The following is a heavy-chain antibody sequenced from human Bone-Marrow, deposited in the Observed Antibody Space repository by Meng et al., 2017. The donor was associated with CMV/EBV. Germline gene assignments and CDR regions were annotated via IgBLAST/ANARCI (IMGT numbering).Heavy chain of an antibody. CDR3: ARGGKVQGRWLQFY. J-gene: IGHJ4*02. V-gene: IGHV1-2*02. D-gene: IGHD5-24*01. Sequence: ASVKVSCKASGYTFTGYYMHWVRQAPGQGLEWMGWINPNSGGTNYAQKFQGRVTMTRDTSISTAYMELSRMRSDDTAVYYCARGGKVQGRWLQFYWGQGTLVTVSS. CDR2: INPNSGGT. CDR1: GYTFTGYY.